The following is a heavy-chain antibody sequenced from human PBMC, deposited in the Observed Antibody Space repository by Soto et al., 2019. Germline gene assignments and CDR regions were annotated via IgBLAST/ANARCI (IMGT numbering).Heavy chain of an antibody. CDR2: INPSGGST. V-gene: IGHV1-46*01. J-gene: IGHJ4*02. D-gene: IGHD1-26*01. CDR1: GYTFTSYY. Sequence: ASVKVSCKASGYTFTSYYMHWVRQAPGQGLEWMGIINPSGGSTSYAQKFQGRVTMTRDTSKNQISLKLTSPTAADTAVYYCARGVGSSPPRYWGRGTLVTVSS. CDR3: ARGVGSSPPRY.